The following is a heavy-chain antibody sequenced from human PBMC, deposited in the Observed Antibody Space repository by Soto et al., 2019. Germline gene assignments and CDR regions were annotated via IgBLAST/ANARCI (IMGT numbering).Heavy chain of an antibody. CDR2: IYYSGST. V-gene: IGHV4-61*01. Sequence: PSETLSLTCTVSGGSVSSGSYYWSWIRQPPGKGLEWIGYIYYSGSTNYNPSLKSRVTISVDTSKNQFSLKLSSVTAADTAVYYCARDTAPVKTIVYWCPGTLLS. CDR3: ARDTAPVKTIVY. CDR1: GGSVSSGSYY. J-gene: IGHJ4*02. D-gene: IGHD5-18*01.